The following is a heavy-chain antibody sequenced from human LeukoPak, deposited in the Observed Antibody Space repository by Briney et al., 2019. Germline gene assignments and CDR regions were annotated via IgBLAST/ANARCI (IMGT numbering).Heavy chain of an antibody. CDR2: IYHSGST. CDR3: ARIHIVVVPAAILVRSGGYYYYYMDV. CDR1: GGSISSSSYY. D-gene: IGHD2-2*02. V-gene: IGHV4-39*07. J-gene: IGHJ6*03. Sequence: SETLSLTCTVSGGSISSSSYYWGWIRQPPGKGLEWIGSIYHSGSTNYNPSLKSRVTISVDESKDQFSLKLSSVTAADTAVYYCARIHIVVVPAAILVRSGGYYYYYMDVWGKGTTVTVSS.